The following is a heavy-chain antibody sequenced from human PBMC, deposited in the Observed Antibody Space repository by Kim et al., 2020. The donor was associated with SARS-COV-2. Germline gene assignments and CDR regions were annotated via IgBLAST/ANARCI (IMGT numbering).Heavy chain of an antibody. D-gene: IGHD3-10*01. V-gene: IGHV5-51*01. CDR3: ARPLGYGSGSYYFDY. Sequence: PFQGQVTISADKSISTAYLQWSSLKASDTAMYYCARPLGYGSGSYYFDYWGQGTLVTVSS. J-gene: IGHJ4*02.